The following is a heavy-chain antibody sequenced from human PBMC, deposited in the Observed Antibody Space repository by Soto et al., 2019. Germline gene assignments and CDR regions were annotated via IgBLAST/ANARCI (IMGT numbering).Heavy chain of an antibody. J-gene: IGHJ6*02. CDR1: GCTFSSYA. CDR2: IIPIFGTA. CDR3: ASPTLLYYYGMDV. V-gene: IGHV1-69*13. Sequence: GASVKVSCKASGCTFSSYAISWVRQAPGQGLEWMGGIIPIFGTANYAQKFQGRVTITADESTSTAYMELSSLRSEDTAVYYCASPTLLYYYGMDVWGQGTTVTVSS.